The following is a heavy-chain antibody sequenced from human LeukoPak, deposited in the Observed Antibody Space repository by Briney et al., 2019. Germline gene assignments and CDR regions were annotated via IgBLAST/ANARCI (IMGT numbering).Heavy chain of an antibody. CDR2: IYYSGST. Sequence: SETLSLTCTVSGGSISSYYWSWIRQPPGKGLVWIGYIYYSGSTNYNPSLKSRVTISVDTSKNQFSLKLSSVTAADTAVYYCARGHLTPSDYWGQGTLVTVSS. CDR3: ARGHLTPSDY. V-gene: IGHV4-59*01. CDR1: GGSISSYY. J-gene: IGHJ4*02.